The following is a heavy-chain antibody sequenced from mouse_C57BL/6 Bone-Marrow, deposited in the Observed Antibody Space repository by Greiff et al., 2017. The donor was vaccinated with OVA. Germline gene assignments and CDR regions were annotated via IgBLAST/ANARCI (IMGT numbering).Heavy chain of an antibody. CDR1: GYTFTSYW. V-gene: IGHV1-55*01. J-gene: IGHJ2*01. CDR3: ARSPPDGDY. CDR2: IYPGSGST. Sequence: QVQLQQPGAELVTPGASVKMSCKASGYTFTSYWITWVKQRPGQGLEWIGDIYPGSGSTNYNEKLKSKATLTVDTSSITAYMQLSSLTSEDSAVYYCARSPPDGDYWGQGTTLTVSS.